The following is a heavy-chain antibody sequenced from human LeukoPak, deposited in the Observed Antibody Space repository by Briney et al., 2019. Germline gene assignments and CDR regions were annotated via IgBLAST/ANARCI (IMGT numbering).Heavy chain of an antibody. D-gene: IGHD5-24*01. J-gene: IGHJ4*02. Sequence: SETLSLTCTVSGGSISNYYWRWVRQAPGKGREWIGYVYDSGSTNYNPSLKRGGTISIDPSKTQFSLKLSSVTAADTALYYCARHVLGYTSIDYWGQGTLVTVSS. V-gene: IGHV4-59*08. CDR3: ARHVLGYTSIDY. CDR2: VYDSGST. CDR1: GGSISNYY.